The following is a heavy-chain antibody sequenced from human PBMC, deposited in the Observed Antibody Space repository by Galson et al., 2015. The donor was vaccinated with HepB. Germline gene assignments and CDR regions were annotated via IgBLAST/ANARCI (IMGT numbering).Heavy chain of an antibody. V-gene: IGHV1-18*04. J-gene: IGHJ4*02. D-gene: IGHD3-10*01. CDR3: ARDRYYRFDY. CDR2: IRANRGNT. CDR1: GYTFTTNG. Sequence: SVKVSCKASGYTFTTNGISWVRQAPGQGLEWMGWIRANRGNTKYAQNLQGRVTLTRDTSKSTAYLELRSLRSDDTAAYYCARDRYYRFDYWGQGTLVTVSS.